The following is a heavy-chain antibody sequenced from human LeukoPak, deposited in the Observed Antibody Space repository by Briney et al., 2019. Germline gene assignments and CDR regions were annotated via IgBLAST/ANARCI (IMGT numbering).Heavy chain of an antibody. CDR2: INHSGST. CDR3: ARMYDFWSGYQPIPYYFDY. CDR1: GGSFSGYY. Sequence: SETLSLTCAVYGGSFSGYYWSWIRQPPGKGLEWIGEINHSGSTNHNPSLKSRVTISVDTSKNQFSLKLSSVTAADTAVYYCARMYDFWSGYQPIPYYFDYWGQGTLVTVSS. D-gene: IGHD3-3*01. J-gene: IGHJ4*02. V-gene: IGHV4-34*01.